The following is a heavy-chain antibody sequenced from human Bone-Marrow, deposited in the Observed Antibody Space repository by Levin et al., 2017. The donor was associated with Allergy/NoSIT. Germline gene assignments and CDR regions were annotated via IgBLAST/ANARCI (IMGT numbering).Heavy chain of an antibody. CDR3: AKDMVWFGELSATGYGMEV. D-gene: IGHD3-10*01. Sequence: PGGSLRLSCVASGFTFDDYAMHWVRQVPGKGLEWVSGISWNSGSINYVDSVKGRFTISRDNAKKSLYLQMNSLGPEDTGLYYCAKDMVWFGELSATGYGMEVWGQGTTVTVFS. J-gene: IGHJ6*02. CDR2: ISWNSGSI. CDR1: GFTFDDYA. V-gene: IGHV3-9*01.